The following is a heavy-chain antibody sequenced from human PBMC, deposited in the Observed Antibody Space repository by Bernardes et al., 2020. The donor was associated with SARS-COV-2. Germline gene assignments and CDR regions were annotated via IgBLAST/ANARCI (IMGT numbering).Heavy chain of an antibody. D-gene: IGHD6-19*01. CDR1: GFTFSSYW. CDR2: INSDGSST. V-gene: IGHV3-74*01. CDR3: ARHYNGWLNFDY. Sequence: GGSLRLSCAASGFTFSSYWMHWVRQAPGKGLVWVSRINSDGSSTSYADSVKGRFTISRDTTKNSLYLEMTSLRAEDTAVYYCARHYNGWLNFDYWGQGTLVTVSS. J-gene: IGHJ4*02.